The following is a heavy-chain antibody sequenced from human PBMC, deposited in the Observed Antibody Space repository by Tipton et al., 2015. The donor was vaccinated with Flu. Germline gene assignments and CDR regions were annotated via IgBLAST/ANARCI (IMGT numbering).Heavy chain of an antibody. CDR2: IYYSGST. Sequence: LRLSCTVSGGSISSYYWSWIRQPPGKGLEWIGYIYYSGSTNYNPSLKSRVTISVDTSKNQFSLKLTSVTAVDTAVYYCARIPRGGAFDIWGQGTMVTVSS. CDR3: ARIPRGGAFDI. J-gene: IGHJ3*02. V-gene: IGHV4-59*12. D-gene: IGHD2-21*01. CDR1: GGSISSYY.